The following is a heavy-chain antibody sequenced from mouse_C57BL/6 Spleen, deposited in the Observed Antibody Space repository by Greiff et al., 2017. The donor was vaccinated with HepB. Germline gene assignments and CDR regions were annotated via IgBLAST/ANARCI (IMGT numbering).Heavy chain of an antibody. Sequence: QVQLKQSGAELVKPGASVKISCKASGYAFSSYWMNWVKQRPGKGLEWIGQIYPGDGDTNYNGKFKGKATLTADKSSSTAYMQLSSLTSEDSAVYVCARGGFSYYYAMDYWGQGTSVTVSS. CDR3: ARGGFSYYYAMDY. J-gene: IGHJ4*01. CDR1: GYAFSSYW. V-gene: IGHV1-80*01. CDR2: IYPGDGDT. D-gene: IGHD1-2*01.